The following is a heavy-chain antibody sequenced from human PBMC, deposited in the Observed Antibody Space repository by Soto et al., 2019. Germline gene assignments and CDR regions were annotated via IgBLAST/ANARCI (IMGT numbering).Heavy chain of an antibody. D-gene: IGHD3-9*01. J-gene: IGHJ4*02. V-gene: IGHV3-23*01. CDR1: GFTFSNFA. CDR3: AKGGATYGLLTHDY. CDR2: LTGSSGVT. Sequence: GGSLRLSCVVSGFTFSNFAMSWVRQAPGKGLELVSTLTGSSGVTYYADSVKGRFAISRDNSRNTRSLQMNSLTAEDTAVYYCAKGGATYGLLTHDYWGQGTRVTVSS.